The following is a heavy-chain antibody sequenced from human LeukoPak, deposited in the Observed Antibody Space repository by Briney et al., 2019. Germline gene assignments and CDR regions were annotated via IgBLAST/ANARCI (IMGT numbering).Heavy chain of an antibody. Sequence: PGRSLRLSCAASGFTFSTYGMHWVRQAPGKGLEWVAVISYDGSNKYYADSVKGRFTISRDNSKNTLYLQMNSLRAEDTAVYYCAKVIYSSGWDNFDYWGQGTLVTASS. J-gene: IGHJ4*02. D-gene: IGHD6-19*01. V-gene: IGHV3-30*18. CDR3: AKVIYSSGWDNFDY. CDR2: ISYDGSNK. CDR1: GFTFSTYG.